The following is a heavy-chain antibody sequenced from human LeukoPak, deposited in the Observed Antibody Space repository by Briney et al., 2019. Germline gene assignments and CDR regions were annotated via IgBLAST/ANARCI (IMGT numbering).Heavy chain of an antibody. D-gene: IGHD5-24*01. CDR3: VRGDDIGKHPTRAYYFDI. V-gene: IGHV3-53*01. CDR1: GFTVSSSF. CDR2: TGLESVHT. J-gene: IGHJ4*02. Sequence: GGPLRLSCASSGFTVSSSFMTWVRQAPGKGLEWVSTTGLESVHTLCADSVQGRFTVSRDNSRNTLDLQMDNLTVDDTAIYYCVRGDDIGKHPTRAYYFDIWGQGTLVSVSS.